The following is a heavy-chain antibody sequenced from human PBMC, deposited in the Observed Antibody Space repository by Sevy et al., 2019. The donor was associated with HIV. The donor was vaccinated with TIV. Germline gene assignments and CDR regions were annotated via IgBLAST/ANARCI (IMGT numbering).Heavy chain of an antibody. CDR1: GGSISSGGYS. Sequence: SETLSLTCAVSGGSISSGGYSWSWIRQPPGKGLEWIGYIYHSGSTYYDPSLKSRVTISVDRSKNQFSLKLSSVTAAATAVYYCARGRPLYDSSGYYSYYFDYWGQGTLVTVSS. D-gene: IGHD3-22*01. J-gene: IGHJ4*02. CDR2: IYHSGST. CDR3: ARGRPLYDSSGYYSYYFDY. V-gene: IGHV4-30-2*01.